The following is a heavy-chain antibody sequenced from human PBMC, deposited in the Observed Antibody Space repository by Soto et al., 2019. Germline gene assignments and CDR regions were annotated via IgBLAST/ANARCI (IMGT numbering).Heavy chain of an antibody. CDR2: INAGNGNT. V-gene: IGHV1-3*01. D-gene: IGHD1-26*01. J-gene: IGHJ5*02. CDR3: ARSRSAQRELLPS. Sequence: QVQLVQSGAEVKKPGASVKVSCKASGYTFTSYAMHWVRQAPGQRLEWLGWINAGNGNTKYSQKFQGRVTITRDTSASTAYMELSSLRSEDTAVYYCARSRSAQRELLPSWGQGTLVTVSS. CDR1: GYTFTSYA.